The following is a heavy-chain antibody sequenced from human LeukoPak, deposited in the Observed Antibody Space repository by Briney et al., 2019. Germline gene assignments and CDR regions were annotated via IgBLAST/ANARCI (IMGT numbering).Heavy chain of an antibody. CDR1: GFTFSSYW. CDR3: ARDKYGGNSNAFDI. D-gene: IGHD4-23*01. Sequence: GGSLRLSCAAYGFTFSSYWMHWVRQVPGKGLVWVSRIGTDGSSTTYADYVKGRFSISRDNAKNALYLQMNSLRAEDTAVYYCARDKYGGNSNAFDIWGQGTLVTVSS. J-gene: IGHJ3*02. CDR2: IGTDGSST. V-gene: IGHV3-74*01.